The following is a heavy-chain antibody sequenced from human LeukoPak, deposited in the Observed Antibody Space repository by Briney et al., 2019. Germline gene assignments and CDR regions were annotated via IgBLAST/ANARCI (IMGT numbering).Heavy chain of an antibody. J-gene: IGHJ6*03. CDR1: GGPISSFY. CDR3: ARALLVTTSGYFYYYMDV. D-gene: IGHD2-8*02. V-gene: IGHV4-4*07. Sequence: SETLSLTCDVSGGPISSFYWTWIRQPVGKGLEWIGRIYSSGSSNYNPSLKSRVSMSVDMSKNQFSLRLSSVTAADTAVYYCARALLVTTSGYFYYYMDVWGKGTTVSVSS. CDR2: IYSSGSS.